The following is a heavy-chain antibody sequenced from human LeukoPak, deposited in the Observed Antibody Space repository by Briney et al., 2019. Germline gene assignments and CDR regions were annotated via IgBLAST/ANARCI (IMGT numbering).Heavy chain of an antibody. D-gene: IGHD3-9*01. V-gene: IGHV3-30*18. J-gene: IGHJ4*02. CDR3: AKDEYFDWLLSGIDY. CDR2: ISYDGSNK. CDR1: GFTFSSYG. Sequence: GRSLRLSCAASGFTFSSYGMHWVRQAPGKGLEWVAVISYDGSNKYYADSAKGRFTISRDNSKNTLYLQMNSLRAEDTAVYYCAKDEYFDWLLSGIDYWGQGTLVTVSS.